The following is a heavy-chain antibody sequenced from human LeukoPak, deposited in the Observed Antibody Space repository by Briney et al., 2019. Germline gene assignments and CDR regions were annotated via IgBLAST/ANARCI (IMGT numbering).Heavy chain of an antibody. Sequence: ASVKVSCKASGYTFTSYYMHWVRQAPGQGLEWMGIINPSGGSTSYAQKFQGRVTMTRDTSISTAYMELSRLRSDDTAVYYCASNWNYVDYWGQGTLVTVSS. D-gene: IGHD1-20*01. CDR2: INPSGGST. CDR1: GYTFTSYY. J-gene: IGHJ4*02. CDR3: ASNWNYVDY. V-gene: IGHV1-46*01.